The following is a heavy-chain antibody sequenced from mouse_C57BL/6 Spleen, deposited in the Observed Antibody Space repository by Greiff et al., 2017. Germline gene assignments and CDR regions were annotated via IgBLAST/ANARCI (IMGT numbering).Heavy chain of an antibody. Sequence: EVKLVESGGGLVQSGRSLRLSCATSGFTFSDFYMEWVRQAPGKGLEWIAASRNKANDYTTEYSASVKGRFIVSRDTSQSILYLQMNALRAEDTAIYYCARDNYDYDGYAMDYWGQGTSVTVSS. J-gene: IGHJ4*01. V-gene: IGHV7-1*01. CDR3: ARDNYDYDGYAMDY. D-gene: IGHD2-4*01. CDR2: SRNKANDYTT. CDR1: GFTFSDFY.